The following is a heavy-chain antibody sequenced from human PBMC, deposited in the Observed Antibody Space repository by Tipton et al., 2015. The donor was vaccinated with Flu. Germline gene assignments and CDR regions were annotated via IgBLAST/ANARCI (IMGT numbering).Heavy chain of an antibody. Sequence: SLTCTVSGGSISSYYWSWIRQPPGKGLEWIGYIYYSGSTNYNPSLKSRVTISVDTSKNQFSLKLSSVTAADTAVYYCARQEAVAGPNWYFDLWGRGTLVTVSS. V-gene: IGHV4-59*01. CDR3: ARQEAVAGPNWYFDL. D-gene: IGHD6-19*01. J-gene: IGHJ2*01. CDR1: GGSISSYY. CDR2: IYYSGST.